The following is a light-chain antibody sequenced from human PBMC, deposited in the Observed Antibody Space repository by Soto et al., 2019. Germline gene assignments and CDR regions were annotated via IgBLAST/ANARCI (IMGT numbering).Light chain of an antibody. CDR3: QQYGRSPFT. J-gene: IGKJ3*01. V-gene: IGKV3-11*01. CDR2: DAS. CDR1: QSVSSY. Sequence: EIVLTQSAATLSLSPGERATLSCRASQSVSSYLAWYQQKSGQAPRLLIYDASNRATGIPARFSGSGSGTDFTLTISSLEAEDFAVYYCQQYGRSPFTFGPGTKVDIK.